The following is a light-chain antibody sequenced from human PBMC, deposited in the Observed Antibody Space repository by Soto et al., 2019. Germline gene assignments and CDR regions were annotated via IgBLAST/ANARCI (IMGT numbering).Light chain of an antibody. CDR3: QQYGSSPYT. V-gene: IGKV3-20*01. J-gene: IGKJ2*01. CDR1: QSVSSSY. Sequence: EIVLTQSPGTLSLSTGERATLSCRASQSVSSSYLAWYQQKPGQAPRLLIYGTSSRATGIPDRFIGSGSGTDFTLTISRLEPEDFAVYSFQQYGSSPYTVGQGTKLDSK. CDR2: GTS.